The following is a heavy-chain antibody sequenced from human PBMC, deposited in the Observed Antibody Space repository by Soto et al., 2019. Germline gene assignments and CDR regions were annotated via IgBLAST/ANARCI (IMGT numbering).Heavy chain of an antibody. CDR2: IDTSGTT. J-gene: IGHJ6*02. CDR1: GGSISSYY. CDR3: ARDGHGMDV. Sequence: ETLSLTCTVSGGSISSYYVSWIRQSAGKGLEWIGRIDTSGTTNYNPSLKSRVTMSVDASKNHFSLNLSSVTAADTAVYYCARDGHGMDVWGQGTTVTVSS. V-gene: IGHV4-4*07.